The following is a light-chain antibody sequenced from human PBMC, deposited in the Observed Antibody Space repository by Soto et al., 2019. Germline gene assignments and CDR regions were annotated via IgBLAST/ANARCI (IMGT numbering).Light chain of an antibody. CDR1: QSISFY. CDR2: AAS. J-gene: IGKJ5*01. CDR3: QQTYSAPEGIT. V-gene: IGKV1-39*01. Sequence: DIQMTQSPSSLSASVGDRVTITCRASQSISFYLNWYQQRPGKAPTLVIYAASRLRSGVPSRFSGSGSGTDFTLTISSLQPEDFATYYCQQTYSAPEGITFGHGTRLEIK.